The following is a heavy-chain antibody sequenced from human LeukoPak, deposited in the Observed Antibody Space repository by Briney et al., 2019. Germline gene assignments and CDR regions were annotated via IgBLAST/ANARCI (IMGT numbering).Heavy chain of an antibody. CDR3: AKDLIAVAGEFDY. Sequence: GGSLRLSCAASGFSFSSYAMSWVRQAPGKGLEWVSSIGGLGGSTFYAVSVKGRFTISRDNSKNTLYLQMNSLRAEDTAVYYCAKDLIAVAGEFDYWGQGTLVTVSS. V-gene: IGHV3-23*01. J-gene: IGHJ4*02. CDR2: IGGLGGST. CDR1: GFSFSSYA. D-gene: IGHD6-19*01.